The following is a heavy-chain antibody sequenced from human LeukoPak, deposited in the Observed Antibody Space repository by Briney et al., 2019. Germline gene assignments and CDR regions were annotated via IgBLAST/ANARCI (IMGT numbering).Heavy chain of an antibody. Sequence: SQTLSLTCAVSSGSISSGGYSWSWIRQPPGKGLEWIGYIYHSGSTNYNPSLKSRVTISVDTSKNQFSLKLSSVTAADTAVYYCASFGSGHLDYWGQGTLVTVSS. CDR1: SGSISSGGYS. V-gene: IGHV4-30-2*02. D-gene: IGHD3-16*01. CDR3: ASFGSGHLDY. J-gene: IGHJ4*02. CDR2: IYHSGST.